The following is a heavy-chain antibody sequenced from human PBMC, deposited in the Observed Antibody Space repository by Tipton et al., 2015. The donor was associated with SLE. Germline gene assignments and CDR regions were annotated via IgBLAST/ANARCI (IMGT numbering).Heavy chain of an antibody. Sequence: GLVKPSETLSLTCTVSGGSISSHYWSWIRQPPGKGLEWIGYIYYSGSTNYNPSLKSRVTISVDTSKNQFSLKLSSVTAADTAVYYCALSPPALWFGEGWYYWGQGTLVTVSS. CDR3: ALSPPALWFGEGWYY. J-gene: IGHJ4*02. V-gene: IGHV4-59*11. CDR1: GGSISSHY. D-gene: IGHD3-10*01. CDR2: IYYSGST.